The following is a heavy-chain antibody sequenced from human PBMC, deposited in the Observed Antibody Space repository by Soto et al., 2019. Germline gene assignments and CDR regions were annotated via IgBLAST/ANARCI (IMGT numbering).Heavy chain of an antibody. Sequence: SETLSLTCAVYGGSFSGYYWSWIRQPPGKGLEWIGEINHSGSTNYNPSLKSRVTISVDTSKNQFSLKLSSVTAADTAVYYCARVKLLKSYYYYYYGMDVWGQGTTVTVSS. J-gene: IGHJ6*02. D-gene: IGHD1-26*01. V-gene: IGHV4-34*01. CDR1: GGSFSGYY. CDR2: INHSGST. CDR3: ARVKLLKSYYYYYYGMDV.